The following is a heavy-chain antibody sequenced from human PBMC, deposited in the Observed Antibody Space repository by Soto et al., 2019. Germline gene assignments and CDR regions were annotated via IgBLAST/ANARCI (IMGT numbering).Heavy chain of an antibody. D-gene: IGHD3-10*01. J-gene: IGHJ4*02. CDR3: ARSPPSSYYGGSGTFDY. CDR1: GGFTSTNNW. CDR2: AYHSGST. V-gene: IGHV4-4*02. Sequence: QLQLQESGPGLVRPSGTLSLTCAVSGGFTSTNNWWSWVRQPPGKGLGWIGDAYHSGSTEYNPSLKSRVSISVDKSKNQIPLKLTSATAADTAVYYCARSPPSSYYGGSGTFDYWGQGTLVTVSS.